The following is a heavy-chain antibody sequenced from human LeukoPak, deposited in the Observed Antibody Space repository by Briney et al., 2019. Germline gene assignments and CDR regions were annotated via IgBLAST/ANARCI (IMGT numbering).Heavy chain of an antibody. Sequence: SETLSLTCTVSGGSISTYYWSWIRQPPGKGLEWIGYIHYSGTTNYSPSLKNRVTISLDTSKNQFSLNLSSVTAADTVVYYCARMGGYSGYATHWGQGTLVTVSS. CDR1: GGSISTYY. CDR2: IHYSGTT. CDR3: ARMGGYSGYATH. D-gene: IGHD5-12*01. V-gene: IGHV4-59*08. J-gene: IGHJ4*02.